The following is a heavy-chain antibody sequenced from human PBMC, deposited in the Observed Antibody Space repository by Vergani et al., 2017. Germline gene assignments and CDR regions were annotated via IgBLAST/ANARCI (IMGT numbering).Heavy chain of an antibody. D-gene: IGHD5-18*01. CDR1: GYTFTDYY. CDR2: INPHNGVT. J-gene: IGHJ4*02. V-gene: IGHV1-2*02. CDR3: ARVAFTALALVSFDY. Sequence: QVQLVQSGAAVKKPGASVKVSCNASGYTFTDYYMHWVRQAPGQGLEWMGWINPHNGVTNYAQKFQGRVTMTRDTSISTASMELNRLRSDDTAVYYCARVAFTALALVSFDYWGQGTLVTVSS.